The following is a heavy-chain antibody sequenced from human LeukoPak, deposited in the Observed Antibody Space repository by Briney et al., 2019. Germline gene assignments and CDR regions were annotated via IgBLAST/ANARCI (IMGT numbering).Heavy chain of an antibody. CDR2: IYHSGST. J-gene: IGHJ5*02. D-gene: IGHD2-15*01. V-gene: IGHV4-38-2*02. CDR3: ARTVVVVAATPRVSFDP. Sequence: PSETLSLTCTVSGYSISSGYYWGWIRQPPGKGLEWIGSIYHSGSTYYNPSLKSRVTISVDTSKNQFSLKLSSVTAADTAVYYCARTVVVVAATPRVSFDPWGQGTLVTVSS. CDR1: GYSISSGYY.